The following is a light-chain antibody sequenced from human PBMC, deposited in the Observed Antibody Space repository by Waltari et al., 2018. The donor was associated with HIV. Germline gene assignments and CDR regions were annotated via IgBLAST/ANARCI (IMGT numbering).Light chain of an antibody. CDR3: WSYTSSDTFV. CDR1: NTDVGAYNY. CDR2: EVS. J-gene: IGLJ1*01. Sequence: QSALTQPVSVSGSPGQSIAISCTGSNTDVGAYNYVSWYQHHPAKAPKLIISEVSNRPSWVSNRFAGSKAGGTAYRTISGLQAEDEADYYCWSYTSSDTFVFGTGTKVTVL. V-gene: IGLV2-14*01.